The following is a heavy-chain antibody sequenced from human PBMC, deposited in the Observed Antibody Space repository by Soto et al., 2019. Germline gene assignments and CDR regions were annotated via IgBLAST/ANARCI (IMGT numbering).Heavy chain of an antibody. J-gene: IGHJ3*02. D-gene: IGHD3-10*01. CDR2: VDWNDDK. V-gene: IGHV2-5*01. CDR3: AHGAPVLLWFGELSQDAFDI. Sequence: QITLKESGPTLVKPTQTLTLTCTFSGFSLSTSGVGVGWIRQPPGKALEWLALVDWNDDKRYSPSLKIRLTVTKDTSKNQVVLTMTNMDPVDTATYYCAHGAPVLLWFGELSQDAFDICGQGTMVTVSS. CDR1: GFSLSTSGVG.